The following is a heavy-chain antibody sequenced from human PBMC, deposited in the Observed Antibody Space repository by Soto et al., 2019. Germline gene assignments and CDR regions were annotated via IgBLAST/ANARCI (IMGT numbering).Heavy chain of an antibody. J-gene: IGHJ4*02. CDR1: GGTFSSYA. V-gene: IGHV1-69*06. CDR2: IIPIFGTA. D-gene: IGHD3-9*01. Sequence: SVKVSCKASGGTFSSYAISWVRQAPGQGLEWMGGIIPIFGTANYAQKFQGRVTITADKSTSTAYMELSSLRSEDTAVYYCASSVLRYFDWFDYWGQGTLLTVS. CDR3: ASSVLRYFDWFDY.